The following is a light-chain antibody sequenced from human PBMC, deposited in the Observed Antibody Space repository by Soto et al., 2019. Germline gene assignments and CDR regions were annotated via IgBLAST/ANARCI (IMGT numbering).Light chain of an antibody. CDR2: LGS. CDR3: MQALQTPYT. V-gene: IGKV2-28*01. J-gene: IGKJ2*01. Sequence: DIVMTQSPLSLPVTPGEPASISCRSSQSLLHSNGKTFLDWYVQKSGQSPQVLIYLGSNRASGVPDRFSGSWSVTDFTLQISRVEAEDVGVYYCMQALQTPYTFGQGTKLEIK. CDR1: QSLLHSNGKTF.